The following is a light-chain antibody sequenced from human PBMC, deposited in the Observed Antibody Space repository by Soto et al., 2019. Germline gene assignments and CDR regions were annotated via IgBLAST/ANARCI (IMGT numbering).Light chain of an antibody. J-gene: IGKJ1*01. Sequence: EIVLTQSPGTLSLSPGERATLSCRASQTVSSSYLAWYQQKPGQAPRLVINAASRRATGTPDRFSGSGSGTDFTLTISRLEPEDFAVYYCQQYGSTPRTFGQWTKVEIK. V-gene: IGKV3-20*01. CDR3: QQYGSTPRT. CDR2: AAS. CDR1: QTVSSSY.